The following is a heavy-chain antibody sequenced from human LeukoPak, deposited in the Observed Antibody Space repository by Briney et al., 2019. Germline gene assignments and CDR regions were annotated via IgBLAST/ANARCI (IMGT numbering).Heavy chain of an antibody. V-gene: IGHV3-48*02. J-gene: IGHJ3*02. CDR2: ISGSGSTI. CDR3: AGAFDI. Sequence: GASLRLSCAASGFTFSTYNMNWVRQAPGKGLEWISYISGSGSTIYYADSVKGRFTTSRDNAKNSLYLQMNSLRDEDTAVYYCAGAFDIWGQGTMVTVSS. CDR1: GFTFSTYN.